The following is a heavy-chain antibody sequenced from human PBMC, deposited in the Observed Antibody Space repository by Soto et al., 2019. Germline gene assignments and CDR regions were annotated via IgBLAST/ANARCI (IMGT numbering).Heavy chain of an antibody. Sequence: GGSLRLSCAATGFIFRSYGIHWVRQAPGKGLEWVAVISPDGSNAYYADAVNGRFTISRNNGRNTVYLQMNSLRGDDTGVYYCAKQGIEVAGTEYFDDCRQGALVTFSS. J-gene: IGHJ4*02. CDR3: AKQGIEVAGTEYFDD. CDR2: ISPDGSNA. CDR1: GFIFRSYG. D-gene: IGHD6-19*01. V-gene: IGHV3-30*18.